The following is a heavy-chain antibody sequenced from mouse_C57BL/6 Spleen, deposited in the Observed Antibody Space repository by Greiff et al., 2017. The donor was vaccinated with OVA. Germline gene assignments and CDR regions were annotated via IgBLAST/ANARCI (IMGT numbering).Heavy chain of an antibody. CDR1: GFTFSDYG. J-gene: IGHJ3*01. V-gene: IGHV5-17*01. CDR3: ARADYYGRSY. Sequence: VQLKESGGGLVKPGGSLKLSCAASGFTFSDYGMHWVRQAPEKGLEWVAYISSGSSTIYYADTVKGRFTISRDNAKNTLFLQMSSLRSEDTAMYYCARADYYGRSYWGQGTLVTVSA. D-gene: IGHD1-1*01. CDR2: ISSGSSTI.